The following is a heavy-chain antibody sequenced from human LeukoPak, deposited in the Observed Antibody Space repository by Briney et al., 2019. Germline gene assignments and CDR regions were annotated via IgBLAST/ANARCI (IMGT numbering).Heavy chain of an antibody. J-gene: IGHJ4*02. CDR1: GFTFSSYA. CDR2: IGSSGGTT. Sequence: GGSLRLSCAASGFTFSSYAMSWVRQAPGKGLEWVSTIGSSGGTTYYTDSVKGRFTISRDNSKNTLSLQMNSLTNEDTAVYYCAKSHSRTWYYFDYWGQGTLVTVSS. V-gene: IGHV3-23*01. D-gene: IGHD6-13*01. CDR3: AKSHSRTWYYFDY.